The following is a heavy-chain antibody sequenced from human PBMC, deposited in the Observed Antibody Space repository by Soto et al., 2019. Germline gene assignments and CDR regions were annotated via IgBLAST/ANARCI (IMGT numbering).Heavy chain of an antibody. CDR3: ARGGDSSSWYIIHYYYGMDV. CDR2: ISAYNGNT. D-gene: IGHD6-13*01. J-gene: IGHJ6*02. V-gene: IGHV1-18*01. Sequence: ASVKVSCKASGYTFTSYGISWVRQAPGQGLEWMGWISAYNGNTNYAQKLQGRVTMTTDTSTSTAYMEQRSLRSDDTAVHYCARGGDSSSWYIIHYYYGMDVWGQGTTVTVS. CDR1: GYTFTSYG.